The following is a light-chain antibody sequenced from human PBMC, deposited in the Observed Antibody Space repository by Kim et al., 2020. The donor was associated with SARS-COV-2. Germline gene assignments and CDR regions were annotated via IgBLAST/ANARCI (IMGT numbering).Light chain of an antibody. CDR1: SRNITYA. V-gene: IGLV4-69*01. Sequence: SVKLTCTLSSRNITYATAWHQQQPEKGPRYLMKLNSDGSHTKGDGIPDRFSGSSSGAERYLIISSLQSEDEADYYCQTWGTGIRVFGTGTKVTVL. J-gene: IGLJ1*01. CDR2: LNSDGSH. CDR3: QTWGTGIRV.